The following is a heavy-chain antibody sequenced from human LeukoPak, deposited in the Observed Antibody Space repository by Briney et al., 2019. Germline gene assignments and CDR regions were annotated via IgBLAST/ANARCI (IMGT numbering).Heavy chain of an antibody. V-gene: IGHV1-2*02. CDR2: INPNSGGT. J-gene: IGHJ4*02. CDR1: GYTFTGYY. Sequence: ASVKVSCKASGYTFTGYYMHWVRQAPGQGLEWMGWINPNSGGTNYAQKFQGRVTMTRDTSISTAYMELSRLRSDDTAVYYCASTLGNYDSSGYYFDFDYWGQGTLVTVSS. CDR3: ASTLGNYDSSGYYFDFDY. D-gene: IGHD3-22*01.